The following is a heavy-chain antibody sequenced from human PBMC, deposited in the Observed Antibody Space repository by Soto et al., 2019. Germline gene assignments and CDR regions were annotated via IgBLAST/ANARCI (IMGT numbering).Heavy chain of an antibody. CDR1: GYTFTSYG. CDR3: ARALGKYYDFWSGYSTQFDY. J-gene: IGHJ4*02. CDR2: ISAYNGNT. D-gene: IGHD3-3*01. V-gene: IGHV1-18*01. Sequence: QVQLVQSGAEVKKPGASVKVSCKASGYTFTSYGISWVRQAPGQGLEWMGWISAYNGNTNYAQKLQGRVTMTTDTSTSTAYTELRSLRSDDTAVYYCARALGKYYDFWSGYSTQFDYWGQGTLVTVSS.